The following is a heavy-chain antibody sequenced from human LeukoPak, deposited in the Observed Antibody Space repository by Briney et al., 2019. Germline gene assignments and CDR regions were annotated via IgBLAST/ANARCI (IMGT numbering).Heavy chain of an antibody. Sequence: GRSLRLSCAASGFTFDDYAMHWVRQAPGKGLEWVSGISWNSGSIGYADSVKGRFTISRDNAKNSLYLQMNSLRAEDTALYYCAKALGKLLWFGELLSLLDYWGQGTLVTVSS. CDR3: AKALGKLLWFGELLSLLDY. V-gene: IGHV3-9*01. D-gene: IGHD3-10*01. CDR1: GFTFDDYA. J-gene: IGHJ4*02. CDR2: ISWNSGSI.